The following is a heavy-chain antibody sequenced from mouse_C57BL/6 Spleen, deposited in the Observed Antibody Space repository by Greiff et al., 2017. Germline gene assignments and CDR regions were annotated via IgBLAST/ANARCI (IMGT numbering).Heavy chain of an antibody. J-gene: IGHJ3*01. CDR2: IHPNSGST. V-gene: IGHV1-64*01. CDR3: TRYSSGYLLAY. CDR1: GYTFTSYW. Sequence: QVQLQQPGAELVKPGASVKLSCKASGYTFTSYWMTWVKQRPGQGLEWIGMIHPNSGSTNYNEKFKSKATLTVDTSSSTAYMQLSSLTAEDSAVCECTRYSSGYLLAYWGQGTPVTVSA. D-gene: IGHD3-2*02.